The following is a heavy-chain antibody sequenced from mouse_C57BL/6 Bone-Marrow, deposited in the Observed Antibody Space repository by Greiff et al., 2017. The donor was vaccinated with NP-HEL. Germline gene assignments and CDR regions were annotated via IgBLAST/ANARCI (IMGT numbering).Heavy chain of an antibody. V-gene: IGHV1-63*01. CDR2: IYPGGGYT. Sequence: VKLQESGAELVRPGTSVKMSCKASGYTFTNYWIGWAKQRPGHGLEWIGDIYPGGGYTNYNEKFKGKATLTADKSSSTAYMQFSSLTSEDSAIYYCARRYYGHWYFDVWGTGTTVTVSS. CDR3: ARRYYGHWYFDV. D-gene: IGHD1-1*01. J-gene: IGHJ1*03. CDR1: GYTFTNYW.